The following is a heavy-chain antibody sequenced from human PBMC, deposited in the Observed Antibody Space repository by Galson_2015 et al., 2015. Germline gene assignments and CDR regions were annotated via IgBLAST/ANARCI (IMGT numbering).Heavy chain of an antibody. Sequence: SEPLSLTCTVSGGSISSYYWSWIRQPPGKGLEWIGYIYYSGSTNYNPSLKSRVTISVDTSKNQFSLKLSSVTAADTAVYYCAGQYCSGGSCSWYNWNDRGWFDPWGQGTLVTVSS. CDR3: AGQYCSGGSCSWYNWNDRGWFDP. CDR1: GGSISSYY. D-gene: IGHD2-15*01. J-gene: IGHJ5*02. V-gene: IGHV4-59*01. CDR2: IYYSGST.